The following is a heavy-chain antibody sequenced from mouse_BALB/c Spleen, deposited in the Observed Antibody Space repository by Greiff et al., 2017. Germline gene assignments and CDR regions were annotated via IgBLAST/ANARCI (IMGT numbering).Heavy chain of an antibody. CDR1: GFAFSSYD. Sequence: EVMLVESGGGLVKPGGSLKLSCAASGFAFSSYDMSWVRQTPEKRLEWVAYISSGSSTIYYADTVKGRFTISRDNPKNTLFLQMTSLRSEDTAMYYCARSGGNYDAMDDWGQGTSVTVTA. J-gene: IGHJ4*01. D-gene: IGHD2-1*01. V-gene: IGHV5-12-1*01. CDR2: ISSGSSTI. CDR3: ARSGGNYDAMDD.